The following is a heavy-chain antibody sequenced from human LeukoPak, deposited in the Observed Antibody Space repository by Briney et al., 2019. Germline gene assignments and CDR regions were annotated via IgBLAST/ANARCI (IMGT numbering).Heavy chain of an antibody. D-gene: IGHD3-3*01. V-gene: IGHV4-39*01. CDR1: GGSISSSSYY. CDR2: IYYSGST. J-gene: IGHJ6*03. CDR3: ARHGVVTDYYYYYYMDV. Sequence: SETLSLTCTVSGGSISSSSYYWGWIRQPPGKGLEWIGSIYYSGSTYYNQALKSRVTISVNTAKNHFSLNLSSATAADTAVYYCARHGVVTDYYYYYYMDVRGKGTTVTVSS.